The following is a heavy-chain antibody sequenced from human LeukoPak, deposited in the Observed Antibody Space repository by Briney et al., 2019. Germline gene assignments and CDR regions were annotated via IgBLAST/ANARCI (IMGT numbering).Heavy chain of an antibody. CDR2: INPNSGGT. Sequence: ASVKVSCKASGYTFTGYYMHWVRQAPGQGLEWMGRINPNSGGTNYAQKFQGRVTMTRDTSISTAYMELSRLRSDDTAVYYCARGPPRRYCSGGSCLPGYRGQGTLVTVSS. V-gene: IGHV1-2*06. CDR1: GYTFTGYY. J-gene: IGHJ4*02. CDR3: ARGPPRRYCSGGSCLPGY. D-gene: IGHD2-15*01.